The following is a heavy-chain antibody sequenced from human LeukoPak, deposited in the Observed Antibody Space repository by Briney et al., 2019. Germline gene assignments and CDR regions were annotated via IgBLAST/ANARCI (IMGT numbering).Heavy chain of an antibody. V-gene: IGHV4-59*01. CDR2: IYHTGST. Sequence: NPSETLSLTCTVSSGSITDYYWNWIRQPPWKGLEWIGYIYHTGSTKYNLSLKSRVTIFLDTSKNQFSVKLNSVTAADTAVYYCAAFRDGFNWHLDYWGQGTLVTVSS. D-gene: IGHD5-24*01. CDR1: SGSITDYY. J-gene: IGHJ4*02. CDR3: AAFRDGFNWHLDY.